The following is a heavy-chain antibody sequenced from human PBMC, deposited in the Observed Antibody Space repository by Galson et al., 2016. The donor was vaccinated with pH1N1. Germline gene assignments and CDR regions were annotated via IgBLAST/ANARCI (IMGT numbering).Heavy chain of an antibody. Sequence: CKASGYSVTRYYIHWVRQAPGQGLEWMGIIDPSDGTTTYSQKFQGRLSLTRDTSTNSVDMELRNLRPDDSAIYFCTRRYYFDYWGQGTLVTVSS. CDR3: TRRYYFDY. CDR1: GYSVTRYY. CDR2: IDPSDGTT. V-gene: IGHV1-46*01. J-gene: IGHJ4*02.